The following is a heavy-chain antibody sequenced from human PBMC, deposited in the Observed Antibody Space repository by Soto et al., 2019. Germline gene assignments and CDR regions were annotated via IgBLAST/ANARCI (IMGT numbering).Heavy chain of an antibody. CDR2: ISYDGSNK. CDR1: GFTFSSYA. J-gene: IGHJ6*02. CDR3: ARDTYSAFSNGHYSYYYGMDV. Sequence: QVQLVESGGGVVQPGRSLRLSCAASGFTFSSYAMHWVRQAPGKGLEWVAVISYDGSNKYYADSVKGRFTISRDNSKNTLYLQMNSLRAEDTAVYYCARDTYSAFSNGHYSYYYGMDVWGQGTTVTVSS. V-gene: IGHV3-30-3*01. D-gene: IGHD3-3*01.